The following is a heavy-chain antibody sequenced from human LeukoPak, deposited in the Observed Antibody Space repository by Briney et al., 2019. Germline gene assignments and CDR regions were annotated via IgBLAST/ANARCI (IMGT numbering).Heavy chain of an antibody. CDR1: GFAFSDYS. CDR3: AELGITMIGGV. Sequence: GGSLRLSCAASGFAFSDYSMNWVRQAPGKGLEWVSYISSSGSAIYYADSVKGRFTISRDNAKNSLYLQMNSLRAEDTAVYYCAELGITMIGGVWGKGTTVTISS. J-gene: IGHJ6*04. CDR2: ISSSGSAI. V-gene: IGHV3-48*04. D-gene: IGHD3-10*02.